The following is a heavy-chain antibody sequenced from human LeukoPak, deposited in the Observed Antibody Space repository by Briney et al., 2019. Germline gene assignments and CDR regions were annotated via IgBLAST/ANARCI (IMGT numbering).Heavy chain of an antibody. Sequence: ASVKISCKVSGYTFTDYYMHWVQQATGKGLEWMGLVDPEDGETIYAEKFQGRVTITADTSTDTAYMELSSLRSEDTAVYYCATEFNSGRYGNWYFDPWGSGTLVTVSS. D-gene: IGHD1-26*01. CDR2: VDPEDGET. CDR1: GYTFTDYY. J-gene: IGHJ2*01. CDR3: ATEFNSGRYGNWYFDP. V-gene: IGHV1-69-2*01.